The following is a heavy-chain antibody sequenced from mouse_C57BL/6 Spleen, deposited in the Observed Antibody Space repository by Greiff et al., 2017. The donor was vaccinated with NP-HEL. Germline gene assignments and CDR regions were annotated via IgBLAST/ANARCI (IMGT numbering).Heavy chain of an antibody. J-gene: IGHJ4*01. CDR3: DRSTTVPLAMDY. CDR2: IWSGGST. CDR1: GFSLTSYG. V-gene: IGHV2-2*01. D-gene: IGHD1-1*01. Sequence: QVQLQQSGPGLVQPSQSLSITCTVSGFSLTSYGVHWVRQSPGKGLEWLGVIWSGGSTDYNAAFISRLSISKDNSKSQVFFKMNSLQDDDTAIYYCDRSTTVPLAMDYWGQGTSVTVSS.